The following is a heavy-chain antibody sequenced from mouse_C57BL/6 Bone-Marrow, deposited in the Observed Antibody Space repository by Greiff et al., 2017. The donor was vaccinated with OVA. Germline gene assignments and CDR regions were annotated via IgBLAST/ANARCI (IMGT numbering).Heavy chain of an antibody. CDR1: GYTFTSYW. CDR2: IDPNSGGT. D-gene: IGHD1-1*01. V-gene: IGHV1-72*01. J-gene: IGHJ1*03. CDR3: ARGVDLLLQSYWYFDV. Sequence: QVQLQQPGAELVKPGASVKLSCKASGYTFTSYWMHWVKQRPGRGLEWIGRIDPNSGGTKYNEKFKSKATLTVDKPSRTAYMQLSSLTSEDSAVYYCARGVDLLLQSYWYFDVWGTGTTVTVSS.